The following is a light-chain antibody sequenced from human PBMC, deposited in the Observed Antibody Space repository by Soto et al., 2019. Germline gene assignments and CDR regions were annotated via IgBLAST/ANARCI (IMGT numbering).Light chain of an antibody. CDR3: QHFRA. J-gene: IGKJ5*01. CDR2: GVS. CDR1: QSVSVN. V-gene: IGKV3-20*01. Sequence: EIVLTQSPGTLSVSPGERATLSCRASQSVSVNLAWYQQKPGQAPRLLIYGVSTRATGIPARFSGSGSGTDFTLTISRLEPEDFVLYYCQHFRAFGQGTRLEIK.